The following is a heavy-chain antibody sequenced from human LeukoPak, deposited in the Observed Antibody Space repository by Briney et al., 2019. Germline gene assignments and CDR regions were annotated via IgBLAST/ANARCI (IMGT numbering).Heavy chain of an antibody. CDR1: GYTFTSYW. J-gene: IGHJ5*02. V-gene: IGHV5-51*01. CDR3: ARLIVGSPSTGWFDP. D-gene: IGHD1-26*01. Sequence: GESLKISCQSSGYTFTSYWIGWVRQMPGKGLQWMGIIYPGDSDTTYSPSFQGQVTISADKSISTAYLQWSSLKASDTAIYYCARLIVGSPSTGWFDPWGQGTLVTVSS. CDR2: IYPGDSDT.